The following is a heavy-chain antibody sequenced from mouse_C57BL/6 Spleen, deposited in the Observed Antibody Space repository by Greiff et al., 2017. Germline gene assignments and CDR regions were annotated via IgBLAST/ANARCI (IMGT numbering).Heavy chain of an antibody. V-gene: IGHV1-20*01. Sequence: EVKLVESGPELVKPGDSVKISCKASGYSFTGYFMNWVMQSHGKSLEWIGRINPYNGDTFYNQKFKGKATLTVDKSSSTAHMELRSLTSEDSAVYYCARGGDYGPFAYWGQGTLVTVSA. CDR3: ARGGDYGPFAY. CDR2: INPYNGDT. CDR1: GYSFTGYF. J-gene: IGHJ3*01. D-gene: IGHD2-4*01.